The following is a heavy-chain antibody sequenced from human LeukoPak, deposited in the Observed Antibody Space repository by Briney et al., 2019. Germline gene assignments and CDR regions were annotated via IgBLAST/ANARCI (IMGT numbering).Heavy chain of an antibody. J-gene: IGHJ5*02. CDR3: AKGRDKYQLLSKNWFDP. Sequence: GGSLRLSCAASGFTFDDYAMHGVRQAPGKGLEWVSGNSWNRGSIGYADSVKGGFTISRDNAKNSLYLQMNSLRAEDTALYYCAKGRDKYQLLSKNWFDPWGQGTLVTVSS. CDR1: GFTFDDYA. CDR2: NSWNRGSI. V-gene: IGHV3-9*01. D-gene: IGHD2-2*01.